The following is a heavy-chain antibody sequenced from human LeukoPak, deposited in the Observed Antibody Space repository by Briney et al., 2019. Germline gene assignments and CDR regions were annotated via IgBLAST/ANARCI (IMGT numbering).Heavy chain of an antibody. Sequence: SETLSLTCTVSGYSISSGYYWGWIRQPPGKGLEWIGSIYHSGSTYYNPSLKSRVTISVDTSKNQFSLKLSSVTAADTAVYYCARVGYCSSTSCYVGGAFDIWGQGTMVTVSS. V-gene: IGHV4-38-2*02. D-gene: IGHD2-2*01. CDR2: IYHSGST. J-gene: IGHJ3*02. CDR1: GYSISSGYY. CDR3: ARVGYCSSTSCYVGGAFDI.